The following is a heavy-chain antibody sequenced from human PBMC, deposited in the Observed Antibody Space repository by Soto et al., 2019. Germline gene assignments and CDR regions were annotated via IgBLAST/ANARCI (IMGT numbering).Heavy chain of an antibody. D-gene: IGHD2-2*01. J-gene: IGHJ5*02. Sequence: SETMSLTCSVSGDYIHVGGYYWTWIRQRPGKGLEWMGYIYYTGKTYYNPSLESRLTMSVDRSKNQLSLRSTSVTAADTAVYFCGRDLTSNANCIDPWGQGTLVTVSS. CDR1: GDYIHVGGYY. CDR3: GRDLTSNANCIDP. V-gene: IGHV4-30-4*01. CDR2: IYYTGKT.